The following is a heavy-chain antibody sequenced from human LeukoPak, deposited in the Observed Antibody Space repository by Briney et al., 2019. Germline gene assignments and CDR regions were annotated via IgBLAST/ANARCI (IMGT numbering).Heavy chain of an antibody. CDR1: GFTFSSYG. CDR2: ISYDGSNK. Sequence: GGSLRLSCAASGFTFSSYGMHWVRQAPGKGLEWVAVISYDGSNKYYADSVKGRFTISRDNSKNTLYLQMNSLRAEDTAVYYCAKDRRRFLEWSGAFDIWGQGTMVTVSS. J-gene: IGHJ3*02. CDR3: AKDRRRFLEWSGAFDI. D-gene: IGHD3-3*01. V-gene: IGHV3-30*18.